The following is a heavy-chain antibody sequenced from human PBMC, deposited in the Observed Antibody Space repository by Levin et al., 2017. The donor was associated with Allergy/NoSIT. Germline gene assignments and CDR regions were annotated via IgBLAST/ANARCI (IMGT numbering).Heavy chain of an antibody. J-gene: IGHJ6*03. CDR1: GGSFSGYY. D-gene: IGHD3-3*01. Sequence: GSLRLSCAVYGGSFSGYYWSWIRQPPGKGLESIGEINHSGSTNYNPSLKSRVTISVDTSKNQFSLKLSSVTAADTAVYYCARSPIDFWGYYYMDVWGKGTTVTVSS. CDR2: INHSGST. V-gene: IGHV4-34*01. CDR3: ARSPIDFWGYYYMDV.